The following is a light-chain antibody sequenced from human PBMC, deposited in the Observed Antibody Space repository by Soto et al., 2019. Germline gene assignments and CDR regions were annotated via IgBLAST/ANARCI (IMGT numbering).Light chain of an antibody. CDR3: QSYDSSLSGYV. Sequence: QPVLTQPPSVSGAPGQRVTISCTGSSSNIGAGYDVHWYQQLPGTAPKLLIYGNSNRPSGVPDRFSGSKSGTSASLAITGLQAEDEAHYSCQSYDSSLSGYVFGSGTKLTV. CDR1: SSNIGAGYD. V-gene: IGLV1-40*01. J-gene: IGLJ1*01. CDR2: GNS.